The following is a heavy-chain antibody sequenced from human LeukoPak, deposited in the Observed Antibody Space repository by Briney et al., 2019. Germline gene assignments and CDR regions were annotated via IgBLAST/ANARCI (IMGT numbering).Heavy chain of an antibody. Sequence: PGGSLRLSCAASGFTFSSYSMNWVRQAPGKGPEWVSSISSSSSYIYYADSVKGRFTISRDNAKNSLYLQMNSLRAEDTAVYYCASVVDTAMDGVFDYWGQGTLVTVSS. V-gene: IGHV3-21*01. J-gene: IGHJ4*02. CDR2: ISSSSSYI. CDR1: GFTFSSYS. D-gene: IGHD5-18*01. CDR3: ASVVDTAMDGVFDY.